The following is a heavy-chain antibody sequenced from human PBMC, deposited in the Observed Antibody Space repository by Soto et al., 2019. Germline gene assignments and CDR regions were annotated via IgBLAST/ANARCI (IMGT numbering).Heavy chain of an antibody. CDR3: ARDEYYDPSGPPYDY. CDR1: GFTFSSYA. Sequence: PGGSLRLSCAASGFTFSSYAMHWVRQAPGKGLEWMAVISSDGSKKYYADSVKGRFTISRDNSKNTLFLQMNSLRTEDTAVYYCARDEYYDPSGPPYDYWGQGSLVTVSS. CDR2: ISSDGSKK. J-gene: IGHJ4*02. D-gene: IGHD3-16*01. V-gene: IGHV3-30-3*01.